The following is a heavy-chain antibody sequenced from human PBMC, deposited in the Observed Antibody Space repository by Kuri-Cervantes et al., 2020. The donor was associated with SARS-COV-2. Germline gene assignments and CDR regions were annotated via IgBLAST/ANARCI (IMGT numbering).Heavy chain of an antibody. CDR2: ISYDGSNK. CDR1: GFTFSSYA. J-gene: IGHJ3*02. CDR3: ARQLRYFDWLGDDAFDI. Sequence: GESLKISCAASGFTFSSYAMHWVRQAPGKGLEWVAVISYDGSNKYYADSVKGRFTISRDNARRSLCLQMNGLRAEDTAVYYCARQLRYFDWLGDDAFDIWGQGTMVTVSS. V-gene: IGHV3-30-3*01. D-gene: IGHD3-9*01.